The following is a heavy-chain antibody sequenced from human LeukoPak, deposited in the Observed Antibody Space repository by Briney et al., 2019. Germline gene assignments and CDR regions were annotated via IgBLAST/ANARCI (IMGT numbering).Heavy chain of an antibody. CDR1: GFTFSSYS. CDR2: ISSSSSYI. CDR3: ARVSDCSSTSCYRTPDFDY. J-gene: IGHJ4*02. D-gene: IGHD2-2*01. Sequence: GGSLRLSCAASGFTFSSYSMNWVRQAPGKGLEWVSSISSSSSYIYYADSVKGRFTISRDNAKNSLYLQMNSLRAEDTAVYYCARVSDCSSTSCYRTPDFDYWGQGTLVTVSS. V-gene: IGHV3-21*01.